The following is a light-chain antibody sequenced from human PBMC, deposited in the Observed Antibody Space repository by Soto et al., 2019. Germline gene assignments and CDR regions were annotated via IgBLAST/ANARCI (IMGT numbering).Light chain of an antibody. J-gene: IGLJ3*02. V-gene: IGLV1-40*01. CDR3: QSYDSSLSGSV. CDR1: SSNIGATYH. CDR2: GNS. Sequence: QPVLTQPPSESGAPGQRVTISCTGSSSNIGATYHVHWYQQLPGTAPKLLIYGNSNRPSGVPDRFSGSKSGTSASLAITGLQAEDEADYYCQSYDSSLSGSVFGGGTKLTVL.